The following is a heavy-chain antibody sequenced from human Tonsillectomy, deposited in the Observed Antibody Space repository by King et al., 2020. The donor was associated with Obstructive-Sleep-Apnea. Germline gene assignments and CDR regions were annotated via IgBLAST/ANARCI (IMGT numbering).Heavy chain of an antibody. Sequence: SGFGLVQHDRSLRLSCAASRFTCDDYAMPWCRQCPGKGLEWCSHISWNSGSIGYGECVKGRFTISLANAKHSLYLQINRLRAEDTALYYCAKGMRANSYGSCSYDYWGQGTLVTVA. CDR1: RFTCDDYA. D-gene: IGHD3-10*01. CDR3: AKGMRANSYGSCSYDY. J-gene: IGHJ4*02. V-gene: IGHV3-9*01. CDR2: ISWNSGSI.